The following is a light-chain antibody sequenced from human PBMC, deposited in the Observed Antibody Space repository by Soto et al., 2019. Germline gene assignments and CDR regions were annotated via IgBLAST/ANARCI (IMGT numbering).Light chain of an antibody. CDR3: SSYAGSNNLVV. J-gene: IGLJ2*01. Sequence: QSALTQPPSASGSPGQSVTISCTGTTRDVGSYNYVSWYQQHPGKAPKLMIYEVTKRPSGVPDRFSGSKSGNTASLTVSGLQAEDEADYYCSSYAGSNNLVVFGGGTKLTVL. CDR2: EVT. CDR1: TRDVGSYNY. V-gene: IGLV2-8*01.